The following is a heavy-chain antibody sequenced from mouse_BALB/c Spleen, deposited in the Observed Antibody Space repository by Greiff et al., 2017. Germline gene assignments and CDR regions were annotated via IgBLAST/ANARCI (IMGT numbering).Heavy chain of an antibody. CDR2: ISNGGGST. D-gene: IGHD2-3*01. J-gene: IGHJ2*01. CDR1: GFTFSSYT. V-gene: IGHV5-12-2*01. CDR3: ARDGYYGYFDY. Sequence: EVMLVESGGGLVQPGGSLKLSCAASGFTFSSYTMSWVRQTPEKRLEWVAYISNGGGSTYYPDTVKGRFTISRDNAKNTLYLQMSSLKSEDTAMYYCARDGYYGYFDYWGQGTTLTVSS.